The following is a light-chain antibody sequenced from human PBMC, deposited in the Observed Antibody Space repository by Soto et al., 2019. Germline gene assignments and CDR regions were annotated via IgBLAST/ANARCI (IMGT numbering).Light chain of an antibody. CDR3: SSFAGSNNVV. V-gene: IGLV2-8*01. CDR2: EVT. J-gene: IGLJ2*01. CDR1: SSDVGGFNY. Sequence: QSALTHPPSASGSPGQSVTVSCTGTSSDVGGFNYVSWYQHHPGKAPKLMIYEVTKRPSGVPDRFSGSKSGNTASLTVSGLEAEDEADYYCSSFAGSNNVVFGGGTKLTVL.